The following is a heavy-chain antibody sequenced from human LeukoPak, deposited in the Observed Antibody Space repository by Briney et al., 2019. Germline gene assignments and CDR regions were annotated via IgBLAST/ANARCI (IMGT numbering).Heavy chain of an antibody. D-gene: IGHD3-22*01. J-gene: IGHJ5*02. Sequence: ASVKVSCKASGYTFTSYGISWVRQAPGQGLEWMGWISAYNGNTNYAQKLQGRVTMTRDTSTSTVYMELSSLRSEDTAVYYCARDNYYDSSGYYYWWFDPWGQGTLVTVSS. CDR1: GYTFTSYG. CDR2: ISAYNGNT. V-gene: IGHV1-18*01. CDR3: ARDNYYDSSGYYYWWFDP.